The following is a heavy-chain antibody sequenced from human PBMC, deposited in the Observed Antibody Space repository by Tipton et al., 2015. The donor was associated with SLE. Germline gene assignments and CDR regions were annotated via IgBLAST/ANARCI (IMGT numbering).Heavy chain of an antibody. Sequence: LRLSCTVSGGSISSSSYYWGWIRQPPGEGLEWIGSIYYSGSTYYNPSLKSRVTISVDTSKNQFSLKLSSVTAADTAVYYCARDGGGHIPMVRGPDDAFDIWGQGTMVTVSS. J-gene: IGHJ3*02. D-gene: IGHD3-10*01. CDR3: ARDGGGHIPMVRGPDDAFDI. CDR1: GGSISSSSYY. CDR2: IYYSGST. V-gene: IGHV4-39*07.